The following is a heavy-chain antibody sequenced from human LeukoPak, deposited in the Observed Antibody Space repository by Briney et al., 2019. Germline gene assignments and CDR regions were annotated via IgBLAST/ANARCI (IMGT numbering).Heavy chain of an antibody. CDR3: AREGPIVGATHLVDY. V-gene: IGHV1-2*02. D-gene: IGHD1-26*01. CDR1: GYTFTDYY. Sequence: ASVKVSRKASGYTFTDYYMHWVRQAPGQGLEWMGWINPNRGGTNYAQKFQGRVTMTRDTSISTAYMELSRLRSDDTAVYYCAREGPIVGATHLVDYWGQGTLVTVSS. J-gene: IGHJ4*02. CDR2: INPNRGGT.